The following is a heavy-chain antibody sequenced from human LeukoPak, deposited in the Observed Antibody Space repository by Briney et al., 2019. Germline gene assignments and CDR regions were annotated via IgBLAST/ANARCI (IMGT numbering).Heavy chain of an antibody. J-gene: IGHJ4*02. D-gene: IGHD1-26*01. CDR3: ARHVLDSGSYIH. Sequence: SETLSLTCTVSGGSISSSSYYWGWMRQPPGKGLEWIGSIYYSGSTYYNPSLKSRVTISVDTSKNQFSLKLSSVTAADTAVYYCARHVLDSGSYIHWGQGTLVTVSS. V-gene: IGHV4-39*01. CDR2: IYYSGST. CDR1: GGSISSSSYY.